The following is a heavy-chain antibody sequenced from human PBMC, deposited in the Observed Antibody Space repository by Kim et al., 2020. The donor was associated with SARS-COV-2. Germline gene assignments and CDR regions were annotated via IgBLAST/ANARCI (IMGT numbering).Heavy chain of an antibody. Sequence: GGSLRLSCAASGFTFDDYAMHWVRQAPGKGLEWVSGISWNSGSIGYADSVKGRFTISRDNAKNSLYLQMNSLRAEDTALYYCAKEASVGGGLDYWGQGTL. CDR2: ISWNSGSI. CDR3: AKEASVGGGLDY. CDR1: GFTFDDYA. V-gene: IGHV3-9*01. D-gene: IGHD2-15*01. J-gene: IGHJ4*02.